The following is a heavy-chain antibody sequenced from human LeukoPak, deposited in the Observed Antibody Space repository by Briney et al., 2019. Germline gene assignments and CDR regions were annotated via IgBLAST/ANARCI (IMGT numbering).Heavy chain of an antibody. D-gene: IGHD6-13*01. CDR3: ARDLLKDAGWFDP. Sequence: RPGRSLRLSCAASGFTFSSYGMHWVRQAPGKGLEWVAVIWYDGSNKYYADSVKGRFTISRDNSKNTLYLQMNSLRAEDTAVYYCARDLLKDAGWFDPWGQGTLVTVSS. CDR2: IWYDGSNK. CDR1: GFTFSSYG. V-gene: IGHV3-33*01. J-gene: IGHJ5*02.